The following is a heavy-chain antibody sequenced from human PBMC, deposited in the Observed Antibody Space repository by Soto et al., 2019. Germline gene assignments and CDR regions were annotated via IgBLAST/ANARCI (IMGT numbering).Heavy chain of an antibody. V-gene: IGHV1-18*01. CDR1: GYTFRNYG. CDR3: ARDGRQFVPNSDTFDV. CDR2: ISAYHGNT. Sequence: QVQLVQSGAELKKPGASVKVSCKASGYTFRNYGINWVRQAPGQGLEWMGWISAYHGNTKYAQKFLGSVTMDTDTPTSTAYMELRSLQSDDAAVYYCARDGRQFVPNSDTFDVGGQGKTVTVS. D-gene: IGHD6-6*01. J-gene: IGHJ3*01.